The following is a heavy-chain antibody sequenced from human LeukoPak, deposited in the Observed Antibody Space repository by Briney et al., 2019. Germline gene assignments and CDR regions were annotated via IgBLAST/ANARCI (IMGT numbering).Heavy chain of an antibody. V-gene: IGHV3-30*18. CDR3: AKDADSSGWYYTFFDY. CDR2: ISYDGSNK. Sequence: GRSLRLSCAASGFTFSSYGMHWVRQAPGKGLEWVAVISYDGSNKYYADSVKGRFTISRDNSKNTLYLQMNSLRAEDTAVYYCAKDADSSGWYYTFFDYWGQGTLVTVPS. CDR1: GFTFSSYG. D-gene: IGHD6-19*01. J-gene: IGHJ4*02.